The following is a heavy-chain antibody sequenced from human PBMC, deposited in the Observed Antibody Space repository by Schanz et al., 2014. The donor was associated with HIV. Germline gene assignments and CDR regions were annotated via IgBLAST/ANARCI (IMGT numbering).Heavy chain of an antibody. V-gene: IGHV3-30*18. J-gene: IGHJ4*02. CDR2: ISYDGSNK. CDR1: GFTFSSYG. D-gene: IGHD5-18*01. CDR3: AKDRTYGYRFDY. Sequence: LQLAESGGRLEQPGGSLRLSCTASGFTFSSYGMHWVRQAPGKGLEWVAVISYDGSNKYYADSVKGRFTISRDNSKNTLYLQMNSLRADDTAVYYCAKDRTYGYRFDYWGQGTLVTVSS.